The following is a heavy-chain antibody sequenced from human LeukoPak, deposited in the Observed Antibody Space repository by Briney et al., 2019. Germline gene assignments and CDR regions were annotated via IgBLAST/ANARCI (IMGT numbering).Heavy chain of an antibody. CDR2: MFSGGGT. J-gene: IGHJ4*02. Sequence: GGSLRLSCAASGVSVSASYMSWVRQAPGKGLEWVSIMFSGGGTDYADSVKGRFTISRDTSTNTVYLQLNSLRTEDTAVYYCARDPSPYYSDYGHWGQGTLVTVSS. V-gene: IGHV3-66*01. D-gene: IGHD4-11*01. CDR1: GVSVSASY. CDR3: ARDPSPYYSDYGH.